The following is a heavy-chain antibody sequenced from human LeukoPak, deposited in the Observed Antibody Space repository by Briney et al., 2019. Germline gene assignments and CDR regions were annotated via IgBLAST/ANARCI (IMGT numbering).Heavy chain of an antibody. V-gene: IGHV3-23*01. D-gene: IGHD3-22*01. J-gene: IGHJ2*01. CDR2: ISGSGGST. CDR1: GFTFSSYA. CDR3: AKDPSTVVVPWYFDL. Sequence: GRSLRLSCAASGFTFSSYAMSWVRQAPGKGLEWVLAISGSGGSTYYADSVKGRFTISRDNSKNTLYLQMNSLRAEDTAVYYCAKDPSTVVVPWYFDLWGRGTLVTVSS.